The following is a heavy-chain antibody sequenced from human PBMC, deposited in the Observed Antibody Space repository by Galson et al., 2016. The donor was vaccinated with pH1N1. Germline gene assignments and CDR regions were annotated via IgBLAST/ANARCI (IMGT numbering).Heavy chain of an antibody. D-gene: IGHD3-9*01. Sequence: QSGAEVKKPGESLKISCEGFGYSLTNYWIVWVRQMPGQGLEWMGIIYLGDPHTSYSPSFQGPVTISADKSISTAYLERSGLKASDTATYYCASTRPEFRYFDWQKPHSFDYWGQGTLVTVSS. CDR2: IYLGDPHT. V-gene: IGHV5-51*01. CDR3: ASTRPEFRYFDWQKPHSFDY. J-gene: IGHJ4*02. CDR1: GYSLTNYW.